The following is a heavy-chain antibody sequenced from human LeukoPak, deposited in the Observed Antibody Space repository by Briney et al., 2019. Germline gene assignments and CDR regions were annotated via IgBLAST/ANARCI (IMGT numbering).Heavy chain of an antibody. J-gene: IGHJ4*02. D-gene: IGHD3-10*01. CDR2: IYNGGST. CDR3: ARSQASGTYSGGY. V-gene: IGHV4-59*08. Sequence: PSETLSLTCSVSGASISSYYWSWIWQPPGKGLEWIGYIYNGGSTYHNPSLKSRVTTSMDTSKNQFYLKLTSVTAADTAVYYCARSQASGTYSGGYWGQGTPVTVSS. CDR1: GASISSYY.